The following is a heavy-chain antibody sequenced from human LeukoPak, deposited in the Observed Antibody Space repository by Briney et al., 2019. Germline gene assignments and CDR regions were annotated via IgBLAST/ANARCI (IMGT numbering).Heavy chain of an antibody. Sequence: ASVKVSCKASGYRFSSNGISSVRQAPGQGLEWVGWVGTYNSDTNYAPKFQGRVTMTKDASTSTVYMELRSLRTDDTAVYYCALDNWNEFDPWGQGTLVTVSS. D-gene: IGHD1-20*01. CDR3: ALDNWNEFDP. CDR1: GYRFSSNG. V-gene: IGHV1-18*01. J-gene: IGHJ5*02. CDR2: VGTYNSDT.